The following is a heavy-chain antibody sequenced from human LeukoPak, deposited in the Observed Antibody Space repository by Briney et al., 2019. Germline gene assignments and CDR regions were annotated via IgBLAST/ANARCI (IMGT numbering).Heavy chain of an antibody. Sequence: GGSLRLSCAASGFTLSSYWMHWVRQAPGKGLVWVSRINSDGSDTIYGDSVKGRFTISRGNAKNTLYLQMDSLTAEDTAVYYCARGQFYGMDVWGQGTTVTVSS. D-gene: IGHD4-11*01. V-gene: IGHV3-74*01. CDR1: GFTLSSYW. CDR2: INSDGSDT. J-gene: IGHJ6*02. CDR3: ARGQFYGMDV.